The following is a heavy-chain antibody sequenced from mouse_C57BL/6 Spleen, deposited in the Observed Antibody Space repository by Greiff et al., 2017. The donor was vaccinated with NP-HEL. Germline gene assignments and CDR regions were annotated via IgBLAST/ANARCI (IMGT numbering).Heavy chain of an antibody. J-gene: IGHJ3*01. V-gene: IGHV14-1*01. CDR3: TYEGYPAWFAY. CDR1: GFNINDYY. CDR2: IDPEDGDT. D-gene: IGHD1-1*01. Sequence: VQLQQSGAELVRPGASVKLSCTASGFNINDYYMHWVKQRPEQGLEWIGRIDPEDGDTEYAPKFQGKATMTADTSSNTAYLQLSSLTSEDTAVYYCTYEGYPAWFAYWGQGTLVTVSA.